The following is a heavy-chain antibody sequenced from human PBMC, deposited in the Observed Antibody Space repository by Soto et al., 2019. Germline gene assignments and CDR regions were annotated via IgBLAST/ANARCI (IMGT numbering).Heavy chain of an antibody. CDR3: ATGPLGCGNCGY. V-gene: IGHV1-24*01. J-gene: IGHJ4*02. Sequence: GASVKVSCKVSGYTLTELSMHWVRQAPGKGLEWMGGFDPEDGETIYAQKFQGRVTMTEDTSTDTAYMELSSLRSEDTAVYYCATGPLGCGNCGYWGQGTLVTVSS. CDR1: GYTLTELS. D-gene: IGHD2-15*01. CDR2: FDPEDGET.